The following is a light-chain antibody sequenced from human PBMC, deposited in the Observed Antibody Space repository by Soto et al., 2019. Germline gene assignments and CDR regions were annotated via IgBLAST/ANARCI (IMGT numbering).Light chain of an antibody. CDR1: SSEVGYYNY. J-gene: IGLJ2*01. V-gene: IGLV2-14*01. CDR3: SSYTSSSTVV. CDR2: DVT. Sequence: QSALTQPASVSGSPGQSITISCTGTSSEVGYYNYVSWYQQHPGKAPQLMIYDVTNRPSGVSNRFSGSKSGNTASLTISGLQAEDEADYYCSSYTSSSTVVFGGGTKLTVL.